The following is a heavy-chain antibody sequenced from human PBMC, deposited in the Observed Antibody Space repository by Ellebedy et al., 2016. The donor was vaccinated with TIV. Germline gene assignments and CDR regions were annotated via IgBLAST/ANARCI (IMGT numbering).Heavy chain of an antibody. V-gene: IGHV3-30*18. CDR2: ISYDGSNK. CDR3: VKDLLVPAAGY. Sequence: GESLKISCAASGFTFSSYGMHWVRQAPGKGLEWVAVISYDGSNKYYADSVKGRFTISRDNSKNTLYLQMSSLRAEDTAVYYCVKDLLVPAAGYWGQGTLVTVSS. CDR1: GFTFSSYG. J-gene: IGHJ4*02. D-gene: IGHD2-2*01.